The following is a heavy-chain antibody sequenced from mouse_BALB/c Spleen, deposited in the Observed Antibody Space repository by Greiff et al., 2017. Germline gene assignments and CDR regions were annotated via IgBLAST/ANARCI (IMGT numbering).Heavy chain of an antibody. Sequence: VKLQESGPGLVAPSQSLSITCTVSGFSLTGYGVNWVRQPPGKGLEWLGMIWGDGSTDYNSALKSRLSISKDNSKSQVFLKMNSLQTDDTARYYCARDGDYYGSSYRYFDVWGAGTTVTVSS. CDR1: GFSLTGYG. CDR3: ARDGDYYGSSYRYFDV. CDR2: IWGDGST. V-gene: IGHV2-6-7*01. D-gene: IGHD1-1*01. J-gene: IGHJ1*01.